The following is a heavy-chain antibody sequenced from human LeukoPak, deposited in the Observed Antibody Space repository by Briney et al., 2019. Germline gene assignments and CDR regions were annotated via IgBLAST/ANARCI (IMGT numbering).Heavy chain of an antibody. CDR2: IYYSVST. J-gene: IGHJ4*02. D-gene: IGHD4-17*01. CDR3: ARVPTVTFFDY. Sequence: SETLSLTCTVSGGSISSNSFYWGWIRQPPGKGLEWIGIIYYSVSTYYNPSLKSRVTISVDTSKNQFSLKLSSVTAADTAVYYCARVPTVTFFDYWGQGTLVTVSS. CDR1: GGSISSNSFY. V-gene: IGHV4-39*01.